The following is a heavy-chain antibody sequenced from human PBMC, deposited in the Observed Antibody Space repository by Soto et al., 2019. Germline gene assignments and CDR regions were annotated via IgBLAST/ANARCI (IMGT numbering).Heavy chain of an antibody. J-gene: IGHJ6*02. V-gene: IGHV1-3*01. CDR3: AKNGQPPYYYYGMDV. CDR2: INAGNGNT. CDR1: GYTFTRYG. Sequence: ASVKVSCKASGYTFTRYGISWVRQAPGQGLEWMGWINAGNGNTKYSQKIQGRVTITRDTSASTAYMELSSLTSEDTALYYCAKNGQPPYYYYGMDVWGQGTTVTVSS. D-gene: IGHD2-8*01.